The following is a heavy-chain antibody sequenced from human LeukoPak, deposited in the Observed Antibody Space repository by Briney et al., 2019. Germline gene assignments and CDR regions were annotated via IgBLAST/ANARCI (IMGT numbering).Heavy chain of an antibody. V-gene: IGHV3-7*01. CDR2: IKQDGREK. J-gene: IGHJ4*02. D-gene: IGHD1-26*01. CDR1: GFTLNRHW. CDR3: ARASGSYQRLFDY. Sequence: GSLRLSWAAFGFTLNRHWINWGRQAPGKGAEGVANIKQDGREKYFVDSVKGRFTISKDNAKNLLDLQMNSLRAEDTAVYYCARASGSYQRLFDYWGQGTLVTVSS.